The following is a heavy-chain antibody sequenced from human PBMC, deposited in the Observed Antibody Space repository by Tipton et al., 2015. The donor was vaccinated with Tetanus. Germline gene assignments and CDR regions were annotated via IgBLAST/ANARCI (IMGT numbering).Heavy chain of an antibody. CDR2: ITTGSSTT. Sequence: SLRLSCAASGFSFSTYGMNWVRQAPGRGLEWVSYITTGSSTTYYSDSVKGRFTISRDNARNSLTLQMDSLRAEDTAVYYCARDRVGGAGKNCDYWGQGTLVTVSS. J-gene: IGHJ4*02. D-gene: IGHD3-16*01. CDR3: ARDRVGGAGKNCDY. CDR1: GFSFSTYG. V-gene: IGHV3-48*01.